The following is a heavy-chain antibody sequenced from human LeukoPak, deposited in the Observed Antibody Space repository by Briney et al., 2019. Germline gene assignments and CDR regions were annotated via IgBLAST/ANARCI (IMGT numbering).Heavy chain of an antibody. V-gene: IGHV3-30*11. J-gene: IGHJ6*03. CDR3: AREEEELGRDYYYYMDV. CDR2: ISYDGSHT. CDR1: GFIFSNFA. Sequence: GGSLRLSCAASGFIFSNFALHWVRQAPGKGLEWVALISYDGSHTYYADSMKGRFTISRDNSRNVLYLQMTSLRGDDSAVYYRAREEEELGRDYYYYMDVWGKGTTVTVSS. D-gene: IGHD1-26*01.